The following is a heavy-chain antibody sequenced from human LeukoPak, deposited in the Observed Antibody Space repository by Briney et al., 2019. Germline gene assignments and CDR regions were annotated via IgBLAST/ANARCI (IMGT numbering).Heavy chain of an antibody. Sequence: ETLSLTCTVSGGSISSYYWSWIRQPPGKGLEWVSSISSSSSYIYYADSVKGRFTISRDNAKNSLYLQMNSLRAEDTAVYYCAREVNDILTGSFDYWGQGTLVTVSS. CDR1: GGSISSYY. D-gene: IGHD3-9*01. J-gene: IGHJ4*02. CDR2: ISSSSSYI. CDR3: AREVNDILTGSFDY. V-gene: IGHV3-21*01.